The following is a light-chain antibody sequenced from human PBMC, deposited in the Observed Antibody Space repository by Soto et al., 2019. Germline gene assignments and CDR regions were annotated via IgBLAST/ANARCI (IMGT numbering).Light chain of an antibody. CDR3: AAWDDRLNGYV. CDR2: SNN. J-gene: IGLJ1*01. V-gene: IGLV1-44*01. Sequence: QSVLTQPPSASGTPGQRVTISCSGSSSNIGSNTVHWYQQLPGTAPKLLIYSNNQRPSVFPDRFSGSKSGTSASLALSGLPSEDEADYYCAAWDDRLNGYVFGTGTKLTVL. CDR1: SSNIGSNT.